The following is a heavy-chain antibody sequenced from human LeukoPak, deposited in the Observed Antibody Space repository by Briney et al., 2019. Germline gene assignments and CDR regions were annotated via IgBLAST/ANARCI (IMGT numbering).Heavy chain of an antibody. V-gene: IGHV3-33*01. CDR1: GFTLSSHG. D-gene: IGHD5-18*01. CDR3: ARDVSLSYAPYYFDY. J-gene: IGHJ4*02. CDR2: IWYDGSTK. Sequence: GGSLRLSCAASGFTLSSHGMHWVRQAPGRGLEWVAVIWYDGSTKYYAGSVKGRFTISRDNSKNTLSLQMNSLRAEDTAVYYCARDVSLSYAPYYFDYWGQGTLVTVSS.